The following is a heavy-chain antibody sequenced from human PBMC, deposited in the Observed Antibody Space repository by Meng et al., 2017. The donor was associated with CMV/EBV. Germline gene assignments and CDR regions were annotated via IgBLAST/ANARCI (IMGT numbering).Heavy chain of an antibody. J-gene: IGHJ4*02. Sequence: EQLQESGPGVVKPSETLSLTCTVSGGSISSYYWSWIRQPAGKGLEWIGRIYTSGSTNYNPSLKSRVTMSVDTSKNQFSLKLSSVTAADTAVYYCARGGLYYYDSSGHFDYWGQGTLVTVSS. CDR2: IYTSGST. V-gene: IGHV4-4*07. CDR1: GGSISSYY. CDR3: ARGGLYYYDSSGHFDY. D-gene: IGHD3-22*01.